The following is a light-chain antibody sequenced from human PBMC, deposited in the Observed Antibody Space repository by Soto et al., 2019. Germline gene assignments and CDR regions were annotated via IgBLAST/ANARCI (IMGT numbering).Light chain of an antibody. J-gene: IGLJ2*01. CDR3: VAWDDSLNGYVV. CDR1: SSNIGSNT. V-gene: IGLV1-44*01. CDR2: SNN. Sequence: SELTHPPSASGTHGQRVTISCNGSSSNIGSNTVDWYQQLPGTAPKLVIYSNNQRPSGVPDRFSGSKSGTSASLAISGLQSEDEADYYCVAWDDSLNGYVVFGGGTKVTVL.